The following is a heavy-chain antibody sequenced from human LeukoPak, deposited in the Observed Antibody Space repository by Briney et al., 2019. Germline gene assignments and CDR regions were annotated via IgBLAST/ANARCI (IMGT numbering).Heavy chain of an antibody. Sequence: SETLSLTCTVSGGSISSYYWSWIRQPPGKGLEWIGYIYYSGSTNYNPSLKSRVTISVDTSKNQFSLKLSSVTAVDTSVYYCARDVDGYNPEAFDIWGQGTMVTVSS. CDR2: IYYSGST. CDR1: GGSISSYY. V-gene: IGHV4-59*01. CDR3: ARDVDGYNPEAFDI. D-gene: IGHD5-24*01. J-gene: IGHJ3*02.